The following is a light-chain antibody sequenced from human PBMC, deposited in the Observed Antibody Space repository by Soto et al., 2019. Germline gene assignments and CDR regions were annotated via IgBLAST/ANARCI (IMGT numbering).Light chain of an antibody. CDR3: QQSYSTLET. V-gene: IGKV1-39*01. J-gene: IGKJ1*01. Sequence: DIQMTQSPSSLSASVGERVTITCRASQSISNYLNWYQQKPGKAPKLLIYDTSRLQSGVPSRFSGSGSGTDFTLTISSLQPEDFATYYCQQSYSTLETFGQGTKVDIK. CDR1: QSISNY. CDR2: DTS.